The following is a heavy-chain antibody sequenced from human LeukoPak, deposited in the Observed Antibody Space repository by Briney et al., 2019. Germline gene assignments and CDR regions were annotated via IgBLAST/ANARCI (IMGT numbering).Heavy chain of an antibody. CDR1: GFTFSSYS. J-gene: IGHJ4*02. Sequence: GGSLRLSCAASGFTFSSYSMNWVRQAPGKGLEWVSYISSSSSTIYYADSVKGRFTISRDNAKNSLYLQMNSLRAEDTAVYYCARDRWTADYWGQGTLVTVSS. CDR3: ARDRWTADY. V-gene: IGHV3-48*01. D-gene: IGHD3/OR15-3a*01. CDR2: ISSSSSTI.